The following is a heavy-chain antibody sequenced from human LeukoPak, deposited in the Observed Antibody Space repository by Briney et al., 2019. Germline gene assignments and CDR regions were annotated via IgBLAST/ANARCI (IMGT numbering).Heavy chain of an antibody. CDR1: GFTFSNYA. CDR3: VKDLEVDTAMVLDY. CDR2: ISYNGGSA. D-gene: IGHD5-18*01. J-gene: IGHJ4*02. Sequence: PGGSLRLSCVASGFTFSNYAVNWVRQAPGKGLEWVSCISYNGGSAHYADSVKGRFTISRDNSKNTLYLQMNSLRAEDTAVYYCVKDLEVDTAMVLDYWGQGTLVTVSS. V-gene: IGHV3-23*01.